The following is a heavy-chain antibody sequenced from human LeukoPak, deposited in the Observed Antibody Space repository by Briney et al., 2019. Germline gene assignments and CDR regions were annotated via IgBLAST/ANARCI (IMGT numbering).Heavy chain of an antibody. CDR2: INAGNGNR. CDR1: GYTFTTYA. Sequence: GASVKVSCKASGYTFTTYAMHWVRQAPGQRLEWMGWINAGNGNRKYSQKFQDRVTITRDTSASTVYMELSSLTSEDTAVYYCAGWGRLRSLRSDAFDIWGQGTLVTVSS. J-gene: IGHJ3*02. CDR3: AGWGRLRSLRSDAFDI. V-gene: IGHV1-3*01. D-gene: IGHD5-12*01.